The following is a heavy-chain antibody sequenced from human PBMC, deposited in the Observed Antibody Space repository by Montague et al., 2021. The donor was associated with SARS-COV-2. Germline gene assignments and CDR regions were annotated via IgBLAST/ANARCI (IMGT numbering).Heavy chain of an antibody. V-gene: IGHV4-59*01. J-gene: IGHJ3*02. CDR3: ARGFDI. CDR2: ISDSGST. CDR1: GTSITSYY. Sequence: SETLSLTCSVSGTSITSYYWNWIRQPPGKGLEWIGYISDSGSTNYSPSLKSRVTMSVDTSKNQFSLKLSSVTAADTAVYYCARGFDIWGQGTMVTVSS.